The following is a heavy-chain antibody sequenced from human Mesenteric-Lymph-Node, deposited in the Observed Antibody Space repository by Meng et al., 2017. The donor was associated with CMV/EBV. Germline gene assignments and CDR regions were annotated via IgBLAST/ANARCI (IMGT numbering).Heavy chain of an antibody. CDR3: ARVVPAATIVYYYYYYYGMDV. V-gene: IGHV1-46*01. D-gene: IGHD2-2*01. CDR1: GYTFTSYY. CDR2: INPSGGST. J-gene: IGHJ6*02. Sequence: ASVKVSCKASGYTFTSYYMHWVRQAPGQGLEWMGIINPSGGSTSYAQKFQGRVTMTRNTSISTAYMELSSLRSEDTAVYYCARVVPAATIVYYYYYYYGMDVWGQGTTVTVSS.